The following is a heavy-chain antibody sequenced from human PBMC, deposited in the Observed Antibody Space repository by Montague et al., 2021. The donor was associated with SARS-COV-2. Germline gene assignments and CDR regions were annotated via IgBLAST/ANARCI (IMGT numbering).Heavy chain of an antibody. CDR2: IYYSRST. Sequence: SETLSLTCTVSGGSISSSSYYWGWIRQPQGKGLEWIGSIYYSRSTYYNPSLKSTVTISVDTTKNQFSLKLSSVAAADTAVYYCARDTRIIMIVVGQGYGMDDWGQGTTVTVSS. CDR3: ARDTRIIMIVVGQGYGMDD. J-gene: IGHJ6*02. CDR1: GGSISSSSYY. D-gene: IGHD3-22*01. V-gene: IGHV4-39*07.